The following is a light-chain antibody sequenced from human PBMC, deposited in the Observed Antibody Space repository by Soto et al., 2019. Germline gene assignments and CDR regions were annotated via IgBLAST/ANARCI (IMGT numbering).Light chain of an antibody. CDR1: QSFISSY. CDR2: GAS. CDR3: QQYSSLLT. J-gene: IGKJ4*01. Sequence: EIVLTQSPGTLSLSPGERATLSCRASQSFISSYLAWFQQKPGQAPRLLIYGASYRATGIPDRFSGSGSGTDFTLTISRLEPDDFAVYYCQQYSSLLTFGGGTKVEIE. V-gene: IGKV3-20*01.